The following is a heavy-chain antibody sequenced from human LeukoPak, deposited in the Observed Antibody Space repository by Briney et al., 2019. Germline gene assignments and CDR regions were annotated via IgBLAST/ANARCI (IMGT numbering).Heavy chain of an antibody. D-gene: IGHD5-12*01. CDR1: GYTFTDYY. CDR3: ARDIPNSGYDGGY. J-gene: IGHJ4*02. Sequence: GASVKVSCKASGYTFTDYYMHWVRQAPGQGLEWMGWINPNGGATEYAQRFQGRVTMTRDTSIRTAYLDLSRLTSDDTAAYYCARDIPNSGYDGGYWGQGTLVAVSS. CDR2: INPNGGAT. V-gene: IGHV1-2*02.